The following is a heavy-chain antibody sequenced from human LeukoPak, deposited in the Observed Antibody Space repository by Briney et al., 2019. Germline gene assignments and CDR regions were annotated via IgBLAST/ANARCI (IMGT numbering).Heavy chain of an antibody. CDR2: ISSGSNDI. CDR3: TTGLVVIDAFDI. CDR1: GFTFSSYS. J-gene: IGHJ3*02. D-gene: IGHD2-8*02. V-gene: IGHV3-48*01. Sequence: PGGSLRLSCAASGFTFSSYSMMWVRQAPGKGLEWLSYISSGSNDIYYADSVEGRFSISRDNAKNSLYLQMNSLKTEDTAVYYCTTGLVVIDAFDIWGQGTMVTVSS.